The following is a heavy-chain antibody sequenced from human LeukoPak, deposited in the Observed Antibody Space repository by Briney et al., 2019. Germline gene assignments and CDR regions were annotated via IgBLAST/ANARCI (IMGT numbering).Heavy chain of an antibody. CDR3: AKLKRVGIAPFDD. CDR1: GLPFNHFA. D-gene: IGHD3-10*01. V-gene: IGHV3-23*01. Sequence: GSLRLSCAASGLPFNHFAMRWVRPAPGKGPQWVSTISGSGNKTEDADSVKGRFTIPRDNSKNTLYLQMTGLRAEDTAVYYCAKLKRVGIAPFDDWGQGILVTVSS. CDR2: ISGSGNKT. J-gene: IGHJ4*02.